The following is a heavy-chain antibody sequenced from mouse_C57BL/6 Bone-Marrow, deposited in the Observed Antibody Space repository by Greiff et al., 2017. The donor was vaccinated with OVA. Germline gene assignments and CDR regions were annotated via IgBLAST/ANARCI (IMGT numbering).Heavy chain of an antibody. D-gene: IGHD2-5*01. CDR1: GYSFTIYY. V-gene: IGHV1-66*01. CDR2: IYPGSGNT. CDR3: ARSNYGGLAMDY. J-gene: IGHJ4*01. Sequence: VQLQQSGPELVKPGASVKISCKASGYSFTIYYIHWVKQRPGQGLEWIGWIYPGSGNTKYNEKFKGKATLTADTSSSTAYMQLSSLTSEYSAVYYCARSNYGGLAMDYWGQGTPVTVSS.